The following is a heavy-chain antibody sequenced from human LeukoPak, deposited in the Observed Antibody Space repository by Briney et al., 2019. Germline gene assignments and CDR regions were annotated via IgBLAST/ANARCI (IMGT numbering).Heavy chain of an antibody. CDR3: AKDRDYDFWSGYYY. D-gene: IGHD3-3*01. CDR2: ISGSGGRT. V-gene: IGHV3-23*01. CDR1: GFTFSSYA. Sequence: PGGSLRLSGAASGFTFSSYAMSWDRQAPGKGLEWVSAISGSGGRTYYADSVKGRFTMSRDNSKNTLDLQMNSLRAEDTAVYYCAKDRDYDFWSGYYYWGQGTLVTVSS. J-gene: IGHJ4*02.